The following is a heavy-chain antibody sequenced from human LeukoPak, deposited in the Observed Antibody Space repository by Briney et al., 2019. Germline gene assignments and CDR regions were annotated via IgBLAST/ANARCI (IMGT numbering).Heavy chain of an antibody. J-gene: IGHJ4*02. D-gene: IGHD2-15*01. V-gene: IGHV1-69*13. Sequence: ASVKVSCKASGGTFISYAISWVRQAPGQGLEWMGGIIPIFGTANYAQKFQGRVTITADESTSTAYMELSSLRSEDTAVYYCARDTLHCSGGSCYSGGGDYWGQGTLVSVSS. CDR1: GGTFISYA. CDR3: ARDTLHCSGGSCYSGGGDY. CDR2: IIPIFGTA.